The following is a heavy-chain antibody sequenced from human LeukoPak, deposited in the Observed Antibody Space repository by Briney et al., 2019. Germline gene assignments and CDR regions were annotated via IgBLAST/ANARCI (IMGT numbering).Heavy chain of an antibody. CDR1: GFTFSSYS. CDR3: ARDSPVLTY. D-gene: IGHD2-8*01. V-gene: IGHV3-48*01. Sequence: GGSLRLSCAASGFTFSSYSMNWVRQAPGKGLERVSYISSSSSTIYYADSVKGRFTISRDNSKSTLYLQMNSLRAEDTAVYYCARDSPVLTYWGQGTLVTVSS. CDR2: ISSSSSTI. J-gene: IGHJ4*02.